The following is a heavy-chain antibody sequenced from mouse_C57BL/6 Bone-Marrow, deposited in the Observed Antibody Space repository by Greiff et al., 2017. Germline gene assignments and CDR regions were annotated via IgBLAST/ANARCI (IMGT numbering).Heavy chain of an antibody. CDR2: INPNNGGT. CDR1: GYTFTDYN. Sequence: EVQLQQSGPELVKPGASVKIPCKASGYTFTDYNMDWVKQSHGKSLEWIGDINPNNGGTIYNQKFKGKATLTVDKSSSTAYMELRSLTSEDTAVYYCARLGITTVVADFDVWGTGTTVTVSS. J-gene: IGHJ1*03. CDR3: ARLGITTVVADFDV. V-gene: IGHV1-18*01. D-gene: IGHD1-1*01.